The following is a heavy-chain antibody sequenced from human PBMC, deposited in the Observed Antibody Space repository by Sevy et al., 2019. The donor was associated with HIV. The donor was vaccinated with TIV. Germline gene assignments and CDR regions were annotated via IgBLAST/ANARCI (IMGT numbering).Heavy chain of an antibody. V-gene: IGHV3-7*03. CDR3: VRDKEVGASILDA. Sequence: GGSLRLSCVASGFNIRNFWMSWVRQAPGKGLECVADIKQDGSEAYYVDSVKGRFTISRDNAKNSLYLQMNSLRDEDTAMYFCVRDKEVGASILDAWGQGTPVTSPQ. D-gene: IGHD1-26*01. CDR2: IKQDGSEA. J-gene: IGHJ5*02. CDR1: GFNIRNFW.